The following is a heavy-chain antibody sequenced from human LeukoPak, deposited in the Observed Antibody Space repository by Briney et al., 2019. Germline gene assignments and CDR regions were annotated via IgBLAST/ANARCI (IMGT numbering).Heavy chain of an antibody. CDR2: IYHSGST. Sequence: PSETLSLTCAVSGGSISSSNWWSWVRQPPGKGLEWIGEIYHSGSTNYNPSLKSRVTISVDKSKNQFSLKLSSVTAADTAVYYCARDLPKYYDSSGYSDDYWGQGTLVTVSS. D-gene: IGHD3-22*01. J-gene: IGHJ4*02. V-gene: IGHV4-4*02. CDR1: GGSISSSNW. CDR3: ARDLPKYYDSSGYSDDY.